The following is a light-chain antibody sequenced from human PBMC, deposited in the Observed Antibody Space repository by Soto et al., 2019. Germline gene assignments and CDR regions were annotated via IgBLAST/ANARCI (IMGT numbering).Light chain of an antibody. V-gene: IGLV1-40*01. CDR1: SSNIGAGYD. CDR3: QSYDNSLSGYV. Sequence: QSLLTQPPSVSGAPGQRVTISCTGSSSNIGAGYDVHWYQQLPGTAPKLLIYVNNNRPSGVPDRFSGSKSGTSASLAITGLQAEDEADYYCQSYDNSLSGYVFGTGTKLTVL. CDR2: VNN. J-gene: IGLJ1*01.